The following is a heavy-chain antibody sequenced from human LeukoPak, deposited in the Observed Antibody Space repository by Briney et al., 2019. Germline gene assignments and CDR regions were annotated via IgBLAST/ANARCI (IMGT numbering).Heavy chain of an antibody. CDR1: GFTFDDYG. D-gene: IGHD6-25*01. Sequence: GGSLRLPCAASGFTFDDYGMSWVRHAPGKGLEWGSGINWNGGSTGYADSVKGRITISRDKAKNSLYLQMNSLRAEDTALYYCARGSGQIDYWGQGTLVTVSS. V-gene: IGHV3-20*04. J-gene: IGHJ4*02. CDR2: INWNGGST. CDR3: ARGSGQIDY.